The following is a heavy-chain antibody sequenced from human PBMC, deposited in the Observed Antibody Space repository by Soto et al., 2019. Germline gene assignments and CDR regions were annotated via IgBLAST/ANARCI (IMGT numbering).Heavy chain of an antibody. Sequence: EVQLVESGGGLVQPGGSLRLSCAASGFSVSSNCMSWVRQAPGKGLESVAFIYSDGTTYYAADVKGGFTICRDSSKNTVFLQMNSLRAEDTAVYYWGRGRPSRGTDCCQIKFRGQAIVVIVPS. J-gene: IGHJ4*02. D-gene: IGHD2-21*02. CDR2: IYSDGTT. CDR1: GFSVSSNC. V-gene: IGHV3-66*01. CDR3: GRGRPSRGTDCCQIKF.